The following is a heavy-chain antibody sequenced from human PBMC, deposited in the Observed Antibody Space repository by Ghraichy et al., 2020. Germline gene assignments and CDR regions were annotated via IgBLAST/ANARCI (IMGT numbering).Heavy chain of an antibody. Sequence: SETLSLTCTVSGGSISSYYWSWIRQPPGKGLEWIGYIYHSGSTNYNPSLKSRVTISVDTSKNQFSLKLGPVTAADTAVDYCARVITMVRGVTYSNWFDPWGQGTLVTVSS. V-gene: IGHV4-59*01. CDR3: ARVITMVRGVTYSNWFDP. D-gene: IGHD3-10*01. CDR2: IYHSGST. J-gene: IGHJ5*02. CDR1: GGSISSYY.